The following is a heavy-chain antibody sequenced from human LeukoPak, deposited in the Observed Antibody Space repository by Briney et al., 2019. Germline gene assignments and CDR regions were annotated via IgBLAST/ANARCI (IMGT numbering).Heavy chain of an antibody. CDR3: ARVRPRYCSGGSCYVVRIHDP. D-gene: IGHD2-15*01. J-gene: IGHJ5*02. CDR2: IYYSGST. V-gene: IGHV4-59*11. CDR1: GGSISSHY. Sequence: SETLSLTCTVSGGSISSHYWSWIRQPPGKGLEWIGYIYYSGSTNYNPSLKSRVTISVDTSKNQFSLKLSSVTAADTAVYYCARVRPRYCSGGSCYVVRIHDPWGQGTLVTVSS.